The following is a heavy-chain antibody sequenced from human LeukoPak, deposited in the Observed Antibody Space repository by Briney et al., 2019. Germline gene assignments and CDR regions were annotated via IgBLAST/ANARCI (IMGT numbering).Heavy chain of an antibody. Sequence: PGRSLRLSCAASGFTFGDYAMHWVRQAPGKGLEWVSGISWNSDSIGYADSVKGRFTISRDNAKNSLYLQMNSLRAEDTAVYYCAKVAEVLTMIRGAFDIWGQGTMVTVSS. V-gene: IGHV3-9*01. CDR1: GFTFGDYA. D-gene: IGHD3-22*01. CDR2: ISWNSDSI. CDR3: AKVAEVLTMIRGAFDI. J-gene: IGHJ3*02.